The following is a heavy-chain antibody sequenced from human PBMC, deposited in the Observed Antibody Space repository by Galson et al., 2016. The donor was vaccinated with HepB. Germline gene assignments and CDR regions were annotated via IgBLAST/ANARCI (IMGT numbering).Heavy chain of an antibody. Sequence: SETLSLTCTVSGGSISSSNWWTWVRQCPGKGLEWIGEIYHSGSAKYNPSLKSRVTISVYKSKNQFSLKLSSVTAADTAVYYCATYSSGWFRYYYVMDDWGQGTTVTVSS. CDR1: GGSISSSNW. J-gene: IGHJ6*02. CDR2: IYHSGSA. D-gene: IGHD6-19*01. V-gene: IGHV4-4*02. CDR3: ATYSSGWFRYYYVMDD.